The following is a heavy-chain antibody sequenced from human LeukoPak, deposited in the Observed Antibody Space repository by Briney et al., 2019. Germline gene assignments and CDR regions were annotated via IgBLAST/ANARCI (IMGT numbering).Heavy chain of an antibody. D-gene: IGHD3-9*01. CDR2: IYSGGST. CDR1: GFTVSSNY. Sequence: GGSLRLSCAASGFTVSSNYMSWVRQAPGKGLEWVSVIYSGGSTYYADSVKGRFTISRDNSKNTLYLQMNSLRAEDTAVYYCARAIVSHYDILTGFDYWGQGTLVTVSS. V-gene: IGHV3-66*01. CDR3: ARAIVSHYDILTGFDY. J-gene: IGHJ4*02.